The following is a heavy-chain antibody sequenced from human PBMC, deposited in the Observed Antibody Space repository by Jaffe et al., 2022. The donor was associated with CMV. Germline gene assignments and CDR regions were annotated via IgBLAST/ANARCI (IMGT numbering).Heavy chain of an antibody. D-gene: IGHD3-3*01. CDR3: AKDTLPKVHYDFWSGFYTFDY. V-gene: IGHV3-23*01. Sequence: EVQLLESGGGLVQPGGSLRLSCAASGFTFSSYAMSWVRQAPGKGLEWVSGISDRGGSTYYADSVKGRFTISRDNSKNTLYLQMNSLRAEDTAVYYCAKDTLPKVHYDFWSGFYTFDYWGQGTLVTVSS. CDR2: ISDRGGST. CDR1: GFTFSSYA. J-gene: IGHJ4*02.